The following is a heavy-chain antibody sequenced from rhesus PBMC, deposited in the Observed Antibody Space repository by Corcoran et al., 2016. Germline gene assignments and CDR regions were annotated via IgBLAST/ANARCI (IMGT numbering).Heavy chain of an antibody. J-gene: IGHJ4*01. Sequence: QVQLVQSGAEIKQPGASVKLSCKASGYSFTNYYITWVRQAPGQGCEWIGRISPYNGNKVYAQNFQGRVTITTDTSTTTGYMELSSLRSEDTAVYYCTRAPAAGGFDYWGQGVPVTVSS. CDR3: TRAPAAGGFDY. CDR1: GYSFTNYY. D-gene: IGHD6-25*01. CDR2: ISPYNGNK. V-gene: IGHV1-180*01.